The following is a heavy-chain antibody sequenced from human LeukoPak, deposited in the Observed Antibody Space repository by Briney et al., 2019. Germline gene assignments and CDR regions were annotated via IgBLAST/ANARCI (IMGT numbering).Heavy chain of an antibody. CDR1: GFTFSSYA. V-gene: IGHV3-23*01. Sequence: GGSLRLSCAASGFTFSSYAMNWVRQAPGKGLEWVSAISGSGGSTYYADSVKGRFTISRDNSKNTLYLQMNSLRAEDTAVYYCAKGGYCSSTSCPLTYGMDVWGQGTTVTVSS. J-gene: IGHJ6*02. CDR2: ISGSGGST. CDR3: AKGGYCSSTSCPLTYGMDV. D-gene: IGHD2-2*01.